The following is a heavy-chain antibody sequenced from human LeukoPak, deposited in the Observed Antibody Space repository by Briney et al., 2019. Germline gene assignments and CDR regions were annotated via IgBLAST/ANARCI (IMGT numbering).Heavy chain of an antibody. V-gene: IGHV3-53*01. CDR3: ARLDVVAGRAY. CDR1: GFTVSNNY. D-gene: IGHD6-19*01. J-gene: IGHJ4*02. CDR2: MYSGGST. Sequence: GGSLRLSCAVSGFTVSNNYMSWVRQAPGKGLEWVSVMYSGGSTYYADSVKGRFTISRDSSKNTVYLQMNSLRAEDTAVYYCARLDVVAGRAYWGLGTLVTVSS.